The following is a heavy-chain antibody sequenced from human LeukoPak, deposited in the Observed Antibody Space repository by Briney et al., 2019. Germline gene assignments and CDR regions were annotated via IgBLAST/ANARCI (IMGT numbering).Heavy chain of an antibody. CDR1: GYTFTSYA. V-gene: IGHV1-3*01. CDR3: ARDRGGTGDFDY. J-gene: IGHJ4*02. CDR2: INAGNGDT. Sequence: ASVKVSCKASGYTFTSYAMHWVRRAPGQRLEWMGWINAGNGDTKYSQKFQGKVTIARDTSASTAYMELSSLRSEDTAVYYCARDRGGTGDFDYWGQGTLVTVSS. D-gene: IGHD1-1*01.